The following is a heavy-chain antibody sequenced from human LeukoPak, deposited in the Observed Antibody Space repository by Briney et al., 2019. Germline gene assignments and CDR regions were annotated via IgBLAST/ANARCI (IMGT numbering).Heavy chain of an antibody. V-gene: IGHV3-74*01. CDR3: AKEIYRLLWFGELSGFDY. CDR2: INTDGSST. D-gene: IGHD3-10*01. J-gene: IGHJ4*02. Sequence: PGGSLRLSCAASGFTFSSYWMHWVRQAPGKGLVWVSRINTDGSSTSYADSVKGRFTISRDNAKNTLYLQMNSLRAEDTAVYYCAKEIYRLLWFGELSGFDYWGQGTLVTVSS. CDR1: GFTFSSYW.